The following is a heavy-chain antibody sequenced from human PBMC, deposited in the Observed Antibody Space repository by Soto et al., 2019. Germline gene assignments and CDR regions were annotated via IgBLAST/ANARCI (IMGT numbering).Heavy chain of an antibody. J-gene: IGHJ4*02. Sequence: QVQLVQSGAEVKESGASVKVSCKASGYTFTGYYIHWVRQAPGQGLEWVGEIGPKSGDTRYAQKFQGRVTMTKDPSITTVYMELSNLSPDDTAVYYCGRGRSGELVVFYWGQGTLVTVHS. CDR3: GRGRSGELVVFY. D-gene: IGHD1-7*01. V-gene: IGHV1-2*02. CDR1: GYTFTGYY. CDR2: IGPKSGDT.